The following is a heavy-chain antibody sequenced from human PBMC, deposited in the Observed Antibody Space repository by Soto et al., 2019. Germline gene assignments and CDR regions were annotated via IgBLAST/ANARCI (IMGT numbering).Heavy chain of an antibody. J-gene: IGHJ3*02. Sequence: EVQLVESGGGLVQPGGSLRLSCAASGFTFSYYWMHWVRQAPGQGLVWVSRIPSDGSSTSYADSVKGRFTISRDNAKNTVYLQMNSLRAEDTAVYYCARGDKDAFDMWGQGTMVSVSS. CDR1: GFTFSYYW. V-gene: IGHV3-74*01. D-gene: IGHD2-21*02. CDR3: ARGDKDAFDM. CDR2: IPSDGSST.